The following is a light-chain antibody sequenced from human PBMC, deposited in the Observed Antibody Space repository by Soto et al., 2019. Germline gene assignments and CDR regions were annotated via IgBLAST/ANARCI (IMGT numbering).Light chain of an antibody. J-gene: IGKJ2*01. Sequence: EIVLTQSPATLSLSPGERATLSCRASQSVSSYLAWYQQKPGQTPRLLIYDSSNRATGIPARFSGSGSGTAFTLTISSLEPEDFVVYYCQQRSSWPRTFGQGTKLEIK. CDR1: QSVSSY. V-gene: IGKV3-11*01. CDR3: QQRSSWPRT. CDR2: DSS.